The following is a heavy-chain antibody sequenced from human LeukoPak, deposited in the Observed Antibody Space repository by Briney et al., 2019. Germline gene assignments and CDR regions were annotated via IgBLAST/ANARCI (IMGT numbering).Heavy chain of an antibody. CDR1: GYTFTSYD. Sequence: ASVKVSCKASGYTFTSYDINWVRQATGQGLEWTGWMNPNSGNTGYAQKFQGRVTMTADTSTSTAYMELRSLRSDDTAVYYCARRVTMIGDWFDPWGQGTLVTVAS. CDR2: MNPNSGNT. CDR3: ARRVTMIGDWFDP. J-gene: IGHJ5*02. D-gene: IGHD3-22*01. V-gene: IGHV1-8*01.